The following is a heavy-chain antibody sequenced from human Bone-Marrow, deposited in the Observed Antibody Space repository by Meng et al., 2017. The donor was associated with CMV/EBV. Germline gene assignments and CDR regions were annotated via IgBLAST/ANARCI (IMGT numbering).Heavy chain of an antibody. V-gene: IGHV6-1*01. D-gene: IGHD3-16*01. Sequence: WAIDGDSVARKSAAWNWIRQAPSRGLEWMGRKYYRYKWNKEYAVSVKSRIIITPDTSKNQFSLQLNSVTPEDTAVYYCARLGGDVDYWGQGTLVTVSS. J-gene: IGHJ4*02. CDR1: GDSVARKSAA. CDR3: ARLGGDVDY. CDR2: KYYRYKWNK.